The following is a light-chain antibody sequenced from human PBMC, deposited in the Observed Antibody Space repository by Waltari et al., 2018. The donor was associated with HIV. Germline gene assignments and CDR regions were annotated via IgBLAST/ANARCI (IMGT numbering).Light chain of an antibody. J-gene: IGKJ4*01. V-gene: IGKV3-11*01. CDR3: QQRSNWPLT. CDR1: QSVSSY. CDR2: DAS. Sequence: EIVLTQSPATLSLPPGERATLPCRASQSVSSYVAWYQQKPGQAPRLLIYDASNRATGIPARFSGSGSGTDFTLTISSLEPEDFAVYYCQQRSNWPLTFGGGTKVEIK.